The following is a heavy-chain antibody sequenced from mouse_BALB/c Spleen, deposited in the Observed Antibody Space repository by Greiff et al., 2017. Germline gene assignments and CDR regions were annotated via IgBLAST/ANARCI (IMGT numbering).Heavy chain of an antibody. CDR3: ARSYDYDAGAMDY. V-gene: IGHV5-4*02. D-gene: IGHD2-4*01. J-gene: IGHJ4*01. CDR1: GFTFSDYY. Sequence: EVKLVESGGGLVKPGGSLKLSCAASGFTFSDYYMYWVRQTPEKRLEWVATISDGGSYTYYPDSVKGRFTISRDNAKNNLYLQMSSLKSEDTAMYYCARSYDYDAGAMDYWGQGTSVTVSS. CDR2: ISDGGSYT.